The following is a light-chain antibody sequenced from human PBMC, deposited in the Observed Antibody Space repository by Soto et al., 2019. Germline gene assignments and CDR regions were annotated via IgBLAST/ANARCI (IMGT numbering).Light chain of an antibody. J-gene: IGKJ1*01. Sequence: EIVLTQSPGTLSLSPGERATLSCRASQSVSSSYLAWYQQKPGQAPRLLIYDTSSRATGIPDRFSGSGSGTDFTLTISRLEPEDVAVYYCQQYGSSPRTVCQGTKVESK. CDR1: QSVSSSY. CDR2: DTS. CDR3: QQYGSSPRT. V-gene: IGKV3-20*01.